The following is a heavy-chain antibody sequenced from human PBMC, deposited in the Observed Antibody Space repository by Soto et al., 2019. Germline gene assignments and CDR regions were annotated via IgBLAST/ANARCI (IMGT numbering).Heavy chain of an antibody. V-gene: IGHV3-21*06. Sequence: QLVESGGGLVKPGGSLRLSCAASGFTFSDYIMNWVRQAPGKGLEWLSSISSSSSYIFYADSVKARFTISRDNAKNSLFLHMNSLRADDTAVYYCASPREYCSSTKCYVAFDIWGQGTMVTVSP. CDR1: GFTFSDYI. D-gene: IGHD2-2*01. J-gene: IGHJ3*02. CDR2: ISSSSSYI. CDR3: ASPREYCSSTKCYVAFDI.